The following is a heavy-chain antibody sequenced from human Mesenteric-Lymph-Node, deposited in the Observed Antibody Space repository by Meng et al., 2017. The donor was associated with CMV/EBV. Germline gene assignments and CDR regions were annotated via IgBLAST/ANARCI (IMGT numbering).Heavy chain of an antibody. V-gene: IGHV4-4*02. J-gene: IGHJ4*02. Sequence: SGSEWWSGVRQPPGKGLEWMGEIHHRGSTNYSPSLKSRVTISVDKSRNQLSLILRSVSAADTAVYYCARAEVEGYCSGGSCYPPEYWGRGTLVTVSS. CDR1: SGSEW. D-gene: IGHD2-15*01. CDR3: ARAEVEGYCSGGSCYPPEY. CDR2: IHHRGST.